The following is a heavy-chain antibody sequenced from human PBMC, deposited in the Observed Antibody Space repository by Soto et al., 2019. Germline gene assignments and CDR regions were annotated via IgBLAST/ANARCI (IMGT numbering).Heavy chain of an antibody. J-gene: IGHJ5*02. V-gene: IGHV6-1*01. CDR1: GDSVSSNSAA. Sequence: SQTLSLTCAISGDSVSSNSAAWNWIRQSPSRGLEWLGRTYYRSKWYNDYAVSVKSRITINPDTSKNQFSLQLNSVTPEDTAVYYCARDIPRIEAAGPASWFDPWGQGTLVTVSS. CDR2: TYYRSKWYN. D-gene: IGHD6-13*01. CDR3: ARDIPRIEAAGPASWFDP.